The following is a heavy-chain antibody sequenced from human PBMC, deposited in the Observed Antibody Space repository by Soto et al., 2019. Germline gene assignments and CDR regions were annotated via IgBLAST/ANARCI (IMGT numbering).Heavy chain of an antibody. CDR1: GFSGGDLF. Sequence: GVSLRLSWAASGFSGGDLFIGCVRQTPGTGLEWVLVIYTGGTTYHADSVKGRFTISRDDSKDTLYLQMNSLRAEDSAVYYCARAPSGPYSGYVDHWGQGTLVTVSS. CDR2: IYTGGTT. CDR3: ARAPSGPYSGYVDH. J-gene: IGHJ5*02. D-gene: IGHD5-12*01. V-gene: IGHV3-53*01.